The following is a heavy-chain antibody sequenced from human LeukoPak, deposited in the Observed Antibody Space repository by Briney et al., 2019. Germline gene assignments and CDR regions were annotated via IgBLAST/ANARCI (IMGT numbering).Heavy chain of an antibody. Sequence: SETLSLTCTVSGGSISSSSYYWGWIRQPPGKGLEWTGSIYYSGSTYYNPSLKSRVTISVDTSKNQFTLKLSSVTAADTAVYYCARVPNNYYGSGSYYGGRGPYFDYWGQGTLVTVSS. CDR3: ARVPNNYYGSGSYYGGRGPYFDY. J-gene: IGHJ4*02. CDR1: GGSISSSSYY. D-gene: IGHD3-10*01. V-gene: IGHV4-39*06. CDR2: IYYSGST.